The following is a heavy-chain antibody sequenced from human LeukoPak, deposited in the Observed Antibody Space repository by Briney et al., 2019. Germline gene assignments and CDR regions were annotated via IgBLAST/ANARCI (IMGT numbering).Heavy chain of an antibody. CDR1: GGSISSYY. D-gene: IGHD1-1*01. CDR3: ARGYKAFDI. Sequence: PLETLSLTCTVSGGSISSYYWSWIRQPPGKGLEYIGYIYYSGYTNYNPSLKSRVTISVYTSKSQFSLQLSSVTAADTAVYYCARGYKAFDIWGQGTMVTVSS. V-gene: IGHV4-59*01. J-gene: IGHJ3*02. CDR2: IYYSGYT.